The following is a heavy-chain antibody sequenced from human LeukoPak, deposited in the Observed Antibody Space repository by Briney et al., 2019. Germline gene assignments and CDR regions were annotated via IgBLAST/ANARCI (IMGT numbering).Heavy chain of an antibody. CDR2: INPNSGGT. CDR3: ARDFVYYYDSSGGA. CDR1: GYTFTSYY. D-gene: IGHD3-22*01. V-gene: IGHV1-2*02. J-gene: IGHJ4*02. Sequence: ASVKVSRKASGYTFTSYYMHWVRQAPGQGLEWMGWINPNSGGTNYAQKFQGRVTMTRDTSISTAYMELSRLRSDDTAVYYCARDFVYYYDSSGGAWGQGTLVTVSS.